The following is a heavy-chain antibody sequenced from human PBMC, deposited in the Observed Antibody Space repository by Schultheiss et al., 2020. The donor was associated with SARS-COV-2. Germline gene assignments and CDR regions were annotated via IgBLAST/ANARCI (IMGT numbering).Heavy chain of an antibody. CDR2: ISGSGGST. CDR1: GFTFSSYA. D-gene: IGHD3-3*01. J-gene: IGHJ6*02. Sequence: GGSLRLSCAASGFTFSSYAMSWVRQAPGKGLEWVSAISGSGGSTYYADSVKGQFTISRDNAKNSLYLQMNSLRAEDTAVYYCARKSPDYDFWSWEYYYYGMDVWGQGTTVTVSS. CDR3: ARKSPDYDFWSWEYYYYGMDV. V-gene: IGHV3-23*01.